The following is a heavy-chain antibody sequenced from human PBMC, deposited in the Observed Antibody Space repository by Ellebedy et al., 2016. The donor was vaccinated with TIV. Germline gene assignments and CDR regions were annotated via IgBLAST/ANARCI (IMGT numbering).Heavy chain of an antibody. CDR3: AISSGSDTADY. Sequence: MPSETLSLTCAVYGASFSNYYWSWIRQTPDKGLEWIGEINHSGSTDYNPSLNSRVTISVDTSKNHFSLKLTSVTAADTAVYYCAISSGSDTADYWGQGTLVTVSS. V-gene: IGHV4-34*01. CDR1: GASFSNYY. CDR2: INHSGST. D-gene: IGHD3-10*01. J-gene: IGHJ4*02.